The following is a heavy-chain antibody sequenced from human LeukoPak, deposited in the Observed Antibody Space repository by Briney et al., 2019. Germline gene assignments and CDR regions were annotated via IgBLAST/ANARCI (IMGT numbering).Heavy chain of an antibody. CDR1: GFTFSSYA. Sequence: GGSLRLSCAASGFTFSSYAMSWFRQAQGRGLEWVSGFSGSGGRTNYADSVKGRFTMSRDKSKNTLYLQMNSLRAEDTAVYYCAKGGGYNSFEYFHLWGQGTLVTVSS. D-gene: IGHD3-16*01. V-gene: IGHV3-23*01. CDR3: AKGGGYNSFEYFHL. J-gene: IGHJ1*01. CDR2: FSGSGGRT.